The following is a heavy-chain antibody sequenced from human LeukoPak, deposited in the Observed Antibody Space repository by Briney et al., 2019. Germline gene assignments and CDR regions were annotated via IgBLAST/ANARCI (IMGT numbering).Heavy chain of an antibody. V-gene: IGHV5-51*01. CDR3: ARQPNPDFDY. Sequence: GGALKISCKGSGYRFTNYWIGWVRQMPGKGLEWMGIIYPGDSNTRYSPSFQGQVTISVDKSISTAYLQWSSLKASDTAMYYCARQPNPDFDYWGQGTLVTVSS. CDR1: GYRFTNYW. J-gene: IGHJ4*02. CDR2: IYPGDSNT.